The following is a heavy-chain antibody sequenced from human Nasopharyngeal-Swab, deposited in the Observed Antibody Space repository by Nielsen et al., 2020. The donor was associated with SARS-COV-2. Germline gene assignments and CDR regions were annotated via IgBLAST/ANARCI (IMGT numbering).Heavy chain of an antibody. D-gene: IGHD3-22*01. J-gene: IGHJ6*03. CDR1: GGSISSYY. CDR3: ARGYYDSSGWVDYYYYYMDV. CDR2: IYYSGST. Sequence: SETLSLTCTVSGGSISSYYWSWIRQTPGKGLEWIGYIYYSGSTNYNPSLKRRVTISVDTSKNQFSLKLSYVTAADTAVYYCARGYYDSSGWVDYYYYYMDVWGKGTTVTVSS. V-gene: IGHV4-59*01.